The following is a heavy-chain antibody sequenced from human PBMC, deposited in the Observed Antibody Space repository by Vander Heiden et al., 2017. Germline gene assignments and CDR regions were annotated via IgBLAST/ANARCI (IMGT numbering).Heavy chain of an antibody. J-gene: IGHJ4*02. V-gene: IGHV3-23*01. Sequence: EVQLLESGGGLVQPGRSLRLSCAASGFTFSSYAMSWLRQAPGKGLKWVSAISGSGGSTYYADSVKGRFTISRDNSKNTLYLQMNSLRAEDTAVYYCAKVRVKLPAAENWGQGTLVTVSS. CDR3: AKVRVKLPAAEN. CDR1: GFTFSSYA. D-gene: IGHD2-2*01. CDR2: ISGSGGST.